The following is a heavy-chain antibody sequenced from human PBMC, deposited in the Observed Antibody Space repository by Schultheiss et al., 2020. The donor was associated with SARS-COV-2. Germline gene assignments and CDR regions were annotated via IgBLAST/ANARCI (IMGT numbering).Heavy chain of an antibody. J-gene: IGHJ6*02. CDR3: ARETAMVPGYYYGMDV. Sequence: SETLSLTCAVYGGSFSGYYWSWIRQPPGKGLEWIGEINHSGSTNYNPSLKSRVTISVDTSKNQFSLKLSSVTAADTAVYYCARETAMVPGYYYGMDVWGQGTTVTVSS. CDR1: GGSFSGYY. CDR2: INHSGST. D-gene: IGHD5-18*01. V-gene: IGHV4-34*01.